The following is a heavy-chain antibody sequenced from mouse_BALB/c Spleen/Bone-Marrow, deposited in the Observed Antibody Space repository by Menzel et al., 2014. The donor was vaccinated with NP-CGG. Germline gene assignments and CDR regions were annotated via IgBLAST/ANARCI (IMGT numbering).Heavy chain of an antibody. D-gene: IGHD2-5*01. J-gene: IGHJ4*01. CDR1: GYTFTDYA. V-gene: IGHV1S137*01. Sequence: VKLMESGAELVRPGVSVKISCKGSGYTFTDYAMHWVKQSHAESLEWIGVINTYFGDISYNQKFKGKATIAVDKTSRTVYMELARLTAEDSAIYYCARGYSNNYAMDYLGQGTSVTVSS. CDR3: ARGYSNNYAMDY. CDR2: INTYFGDI.